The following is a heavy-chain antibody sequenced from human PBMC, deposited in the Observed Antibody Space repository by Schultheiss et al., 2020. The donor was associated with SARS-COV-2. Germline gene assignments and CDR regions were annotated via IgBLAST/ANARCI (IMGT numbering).Heavy chain of an antibody. CDR3: AREGPINDYVWGSYRPGWFDP. CDR2: INHSGST. J-gene: IGHJ5*02. D-gene: IGHD3-16*02. CDR1: GYSISSGYY. Sequence: SETLSLTCAVSGYSISSGYYWGWIRQPPGKGLEWIGEINHSGSTNYNPSLKSRVTISVDTSKNQFSLKLSSVTAADTAVYYCAREGPINDYVWGSYRPGWFDPWGQGTLVTVSS. V-gene: IGHV4-38-2*02.